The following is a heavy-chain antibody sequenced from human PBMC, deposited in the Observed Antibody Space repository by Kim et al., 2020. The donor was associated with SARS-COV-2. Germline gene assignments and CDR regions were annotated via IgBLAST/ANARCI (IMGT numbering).Heavy chain of an antibody. CDR1: GFTFSTSW. CDR2: IDEDGTER. V-gene: IGHV3-7*01. J-gene: IGHJ4*02. Sequence: GGSLRLSCAVSGFTFSTSWMNWVRQAPGKGLEWVANIDEDGTERNYLHSVKGRFTIFRDNAKNSLYLQMNSLRVDDTAVYYCAKILDFWGQGALVTVSA. CDR3: AKILDF.